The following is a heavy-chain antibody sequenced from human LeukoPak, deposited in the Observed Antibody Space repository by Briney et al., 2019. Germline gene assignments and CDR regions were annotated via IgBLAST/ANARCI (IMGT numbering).Heavy chain of an antibody. J-gene: IGHJ4*02. CDR2: IYDSGST. CDR3: ARQTRDGYNVFDY. D-gene: IGHD5-24*01. V-gene: IGHV4-39*01. Sequence: SETLSLTCTVSGGSIRSSYYYWGWIRQPPGKGLEWIGSIYDSGSTYYNPSLKSRVTISVDTSKNQLSLKLNSVTAADTAVYYCARQTRDGYNVFDYWGQGTLVTVSS. CDR1: GGSIRSSYYY.